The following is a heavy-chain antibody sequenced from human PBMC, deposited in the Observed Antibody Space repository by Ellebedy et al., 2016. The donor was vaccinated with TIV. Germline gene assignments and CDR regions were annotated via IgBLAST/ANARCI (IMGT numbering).Heavy chain of an antibody. CDR3: ARGGAGFDSMNRELSFDS. CDR1: GFTFSSYA. D-gene: IGHD1-26*01. J-gene: IGHJ4*02. V-gene: IGHV3-23*01. CDR2: ISGIGGNT. Sequence: GESLKISXAASGFTFSSYAMSWVRQAPGKGLEWVSTISGIGGNTYYADSVKGRFIISRDNSKNTLYLQMNSLRDEDTAVYYCARGGAGFDSMNRELSFDSWGQGTLVTVSS.